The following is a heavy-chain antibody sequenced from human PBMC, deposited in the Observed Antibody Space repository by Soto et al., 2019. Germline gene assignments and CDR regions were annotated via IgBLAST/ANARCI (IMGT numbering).Heavy chain of an antibody. D-gene: IGHD2-2*01. CDR2: INVANGNT. CDR1: GYTFASYS. J-gene: IGHJ4*02. Sequence: ASVKVSCKASGYTFASYSMHWVRQAPGQGLEWMGLINVANGNTRYSQKLQGRVTIWRDTSASTAYMELSSLRSEDTAVYYCARVGDYCISASCYAGYWGQGTLVTVSS. CDR3: ARVGDYCISASCYAGY. V-gene: IGHV1-3*01.